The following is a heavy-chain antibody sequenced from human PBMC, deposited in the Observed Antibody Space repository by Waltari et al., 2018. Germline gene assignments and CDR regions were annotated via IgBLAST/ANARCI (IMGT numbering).Heavy chain of an antibody. CDR3: ARGEAVWFGEPNWVDP. CDR2: VNPYSGNT. CDR1: GYTFTSYD. Sequence: QVQLVQSGAEVKKPGASVKASCKASGYTFTSYDLNWVRQATGQGVEWMGWVNPYSGNTGYAQQVHGTVTITADKSTSTAYMELSSLRSDDTAVYYCARGEAVWFGEPNWVDPWGQGTLVTVSS. D-gene: IGHD3-10*01. J-gene: IGHJ5*02. V-gene: IGHV1-8*01.